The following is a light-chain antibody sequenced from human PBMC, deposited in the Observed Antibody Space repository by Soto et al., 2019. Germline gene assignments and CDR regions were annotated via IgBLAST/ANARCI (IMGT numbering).Light chain of an antibody. J-gene: IGKJ5*01. V-gene: IGKV1-39*01. CDR1: QSISSY. CDR2: AAS. CDR3: QQCYSTPFT. Sequence: DIEMTQSPCSLSSSVGDRATITCRASQSISSYFNWYQQKPGKAPKLLIYAASSLHSGVPSRFSGSGSGTDFTLTISSLQPEDFATYYCQQCYSTPFTFGQGTQLEIK.